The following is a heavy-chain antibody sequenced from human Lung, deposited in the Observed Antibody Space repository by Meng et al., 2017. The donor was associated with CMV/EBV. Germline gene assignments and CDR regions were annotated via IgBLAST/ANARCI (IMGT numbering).Heavy chain of an antibody. CDR1: GASISNDNW. V-gene: IGHV4-4*02. CDR2: ISHGGIT. J-gene: IGHJ4*02. Sequence: SETLSLTCAVSGASISNDNWWSWVRQPPGKGLEWIGEISHGGITNYNPSLKSRLTISEDKSNNQFSLKLTSVTAADTAMYYCARAYCGGDCYSGFDYWGQGILVXVSS. CDR3: ARAYCGGDCYSGFDY. D-gene: IGHD2-21*01.